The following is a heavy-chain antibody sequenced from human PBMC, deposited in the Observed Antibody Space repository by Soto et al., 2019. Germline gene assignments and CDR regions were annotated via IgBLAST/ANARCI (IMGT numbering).Heavy chain of an antibody. CDR3: ARETTDGYDILTRNYYYYDMDV. V-gene: IGHV3-33*01. Sequence: PGGSLRLSCAASGFTFSSYGMHWVRQAPGKGLEWVAVIWYDGSNKYYADSVKGRFTISRDNSKNTLYLQMNSLRAEDTAVYYCARETTDGYDILTRNYYYYDMDVWGKGTTVTVSS. CDR2: IWYDGSNK. J-gene: IGHJ6*03. D-gene: IGHD3-9*01. CDR1: GFTFSSYG.